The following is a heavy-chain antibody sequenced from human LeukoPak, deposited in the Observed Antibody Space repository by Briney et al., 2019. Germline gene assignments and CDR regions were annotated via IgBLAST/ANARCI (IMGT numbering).Heavy chain of an antibody. CDR1: GGSFSGYY. Sequence: SETLSLTCAVYGGSFSGYYWSWIRQPPGEELEWIGEINRSGSTNYNPSLKSRVTISVDTSKNQFSLKLSSVTAADTAVYYCARVYFSFDYWGQGTLVTVSS. J-gene: IGHJ4*02. CDR3: ARVYFSFDY. D-gene: IGHD2/OR15-2a*01. V-gene: IGHV4-34*01. CDR2: INRSGST.